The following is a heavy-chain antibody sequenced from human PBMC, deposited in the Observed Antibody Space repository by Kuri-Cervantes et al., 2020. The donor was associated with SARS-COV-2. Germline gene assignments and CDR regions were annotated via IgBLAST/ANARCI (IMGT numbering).Heavy chain of an antibody. J-gene: IGHJ3*02. CDR3: ARDIVPVGATYDAFDI. CDR2: IYSGGST. CDR1: GFTVSSNY. V-gene: IGHV3-53*05. Sequence: GESLKISCAASGFTVSSNYMSWVRQAPGKRLEWVSVIYSGGSTYYADSVKGRFTISRDNSKNTLYLQMNSLRAEDTAVYYCARDIVPVGATYDAFDIWGQGTMVTVSS. D-gene: IGHD1-26*01.